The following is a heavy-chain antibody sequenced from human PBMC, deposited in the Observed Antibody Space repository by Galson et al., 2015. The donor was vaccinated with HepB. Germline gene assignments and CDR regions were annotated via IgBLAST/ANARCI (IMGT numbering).Heavy chain of an antibody. CDR2: INPNNDIT. CDR1: GYTFGTYS. V-gene: IGHV1-46*01. D-gene: IGHD3-16*01. J-gene: IGHJ5*02. Sequence: SVKISCEASGYTFGTYSLFWVRQAPGHGLELMGLINPNNDITTYAQQFQGRVTMTRDTSTSPVYMELSSLTSEDTAVYYCAREGGPWGQGTLVTVSS. CDR3: AREGGP.